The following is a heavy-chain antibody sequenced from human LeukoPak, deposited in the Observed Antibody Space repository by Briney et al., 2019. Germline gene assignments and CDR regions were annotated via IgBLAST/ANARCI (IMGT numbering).Heavy chain of an antibody. CDR2: INPNSGGT. D-gene: IGHD6-13*01. J-gene: IGHJ4*02. CDR1: GYTFTGYY. Sequence: ASVKVSCKASGYTFTGYYMHWVRQAPGQGLEWMGWINPNSGGTNYAQKFQGRVTMTRDTSISTAYMELSRLRSDDTAVYYCARDFSCSWFSDLDYWGQGTLVTVSS. CDR3: ARDFSCSWFSDLDY. V-gene: IGHV1-2*02.